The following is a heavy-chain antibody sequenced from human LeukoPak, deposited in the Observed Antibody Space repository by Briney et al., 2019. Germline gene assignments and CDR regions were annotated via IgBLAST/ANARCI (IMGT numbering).Heavy chain of an antibody. CDR2: IWYDGSNK. CDR1: GFTFSSYA. V-gene: IGHV3-33*08. D-gene: IGHD5-12*01. J-gene: IGHJ4*02. Sequence: GSLRLSCAASGFTFSSYAMSWVRQAPGKGLEWVAVIWYDGSNKYYADSVKGRFTISRDNSKNTLYLQMNSLRAEDTAVYYCARALSKWLPIDYWGQGTLVTVSS. CDR3: ARALSKWLPIDY.